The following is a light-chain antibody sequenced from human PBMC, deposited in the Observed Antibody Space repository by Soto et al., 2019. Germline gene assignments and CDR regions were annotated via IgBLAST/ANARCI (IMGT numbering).Light chain of an antibody. Sequence: EIVMTQSPATLSVSPGGRATLTCRASQSVSSNLAWYQQIPCQAPRLLIYGASSSDTGIPARFSGSGSGTEFTLTISSLQSEDFAVYYCQQYNNWPLTFGGGTKV. CDR3: QQYNNWPLT. J-gene: IGKJ4*01. CDR1: QSVSSN. CDR2: GAS. V-gene: IGKV3-15*01.